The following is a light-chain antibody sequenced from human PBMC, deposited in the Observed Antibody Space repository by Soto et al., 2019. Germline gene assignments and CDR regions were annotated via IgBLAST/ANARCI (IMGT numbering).Light chain of an antibody. CDR1: SSDVGGYNY. V-gene: IGLV2-11*01. J-gene: IGLJ1*01. Sequence: QSALTQPRSVSGSPGQSVTISCTGTSSDVGGYNYVSWYQQPPGRAPKLLIYDVSQRPSGVPDRFSGSKSGNTASLTISGLLAEDDADYYCCSYAGNYIYVFGTGTQLTVL. CDR3: CSYAGNYIYV. CDR2: DVS.